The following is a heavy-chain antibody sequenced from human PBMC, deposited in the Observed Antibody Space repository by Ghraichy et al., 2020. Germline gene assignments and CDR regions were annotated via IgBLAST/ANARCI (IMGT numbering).Heavy chain of an antibody. CDR3: VRDYKAIPLGTGESFFDY. Sequence: GESLNISCAASGFTFSSYAMSWVRQAPGKGLEWVSGIIETGTSTYYADSVKGRFTISRDNSRSTLYLQMNSLTAEGPAVYYCVRDYKAIPLGTGESFFDYWGQGTLVSVSS. CDR1: GFTFSSYA. J-gene: IGHJ4*02. D-gene: IGHD7-27*01. V-gene: IGHV3-23*01. CDR2: IIETGTST.